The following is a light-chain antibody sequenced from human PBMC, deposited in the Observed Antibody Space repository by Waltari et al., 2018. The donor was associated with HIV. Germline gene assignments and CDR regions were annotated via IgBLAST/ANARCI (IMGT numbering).Light chain of an antibody. CDR2: EVS. Sequence: QSALTQPASVSGSPGQSITISCTGTSSDVGSYNYVSWYQQHPDKAPKLMIYEVSNRPSGVSNRFSGSKSDNTASLTISGLQAEDEADYYCSSYTSSSTVVFGGGTKLTVL. V-gene: IGLV2-14*01. CDR1: SSDVGSYNY. CDR3: SSYTSSSTVV. J-gene: IGLJ3*02.